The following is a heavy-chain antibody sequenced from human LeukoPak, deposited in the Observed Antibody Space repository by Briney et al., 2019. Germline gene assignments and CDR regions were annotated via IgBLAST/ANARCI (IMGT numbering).Heavy chain of an antibody. V-gene: IGHV3-73*01. CDR1: GFSFSASP. D-gene: IGHD2-2*02. Sequence: GGSLRLSCTASGFSFSASPMHWVRQAPGKGLEWVGRITGTHATAYAASVRGRFTISRDDSQRTTHLQMNSLETEDTAVYFCTREGCGATSCYTNDYWGQGTLVAVSS. CDR2: ITGTHAT. J-gene: IGHJ4*02. CDR3: TREGCGATSCYTNDY.